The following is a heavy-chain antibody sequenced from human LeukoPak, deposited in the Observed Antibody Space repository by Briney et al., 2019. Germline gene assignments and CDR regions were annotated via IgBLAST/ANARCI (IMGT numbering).Heavy chain of an antibody. Sequence: GGSLRPSCAASGFTFSSRWMHWVRQAPGKGLVWVSHVNSDESSTNYADSVKGRFTISRDNTKNTLYLQMNSLRAEDTAVYYCTSDDSYAFDIWGQGTMVTVPS. J-gene: IGHJ3*02. CDR2: VNSDESST. CDR3: TSDDSYAFDI. CDR1: GFTFSSRW. D-gene: IGHD2-21*01. V-gene: IGHV3-74*01.